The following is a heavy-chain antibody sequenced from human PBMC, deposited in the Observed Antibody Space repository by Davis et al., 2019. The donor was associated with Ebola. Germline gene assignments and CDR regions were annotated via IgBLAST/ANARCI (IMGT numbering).Heavy chain of an antibody. Sequence: GESLKISCAASGFTFSSYAMSWVRQAPGRGLEWVSAISGSGGSTYYADSVKGRFTISRDNSKNTLYLQMYSLRAEDTAIYYCAKDKNYDFWSGYPHDAFDIWGQGTMVTVSS. CDR1: GFTFSSYA. CDR3: AKDKNYDFWSGYPHDAFDI. J-gene: IGHJ3*02. D-gene: IGHD3-3*01. CDR2: ISGSGGST. V-gene: IGHV3-23*01.